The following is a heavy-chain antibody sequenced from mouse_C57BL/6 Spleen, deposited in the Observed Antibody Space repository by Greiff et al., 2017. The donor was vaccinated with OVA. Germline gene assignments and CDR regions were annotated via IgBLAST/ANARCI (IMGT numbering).Heavy chain of an antibody. Sequence: VQLQQSGPELVKPGASVKISCKASGYAFSSSWMNWVKQRPGKGLEWIGRIYPGDGDTNYNGKFKGKATLTADQSSSTAYMQLSSLTSEDSAVYVCARRGSYDYSWFAYWGQGTLVTVSA. CDR3: ARRGSYDYSWFAY. D-gene: IGHD2-4*01. CDR1: GYAFSSSW. V-gene: IGHV1-82*01. J-gene: IGHJ3*01. CDR2: IYPGDGDT.